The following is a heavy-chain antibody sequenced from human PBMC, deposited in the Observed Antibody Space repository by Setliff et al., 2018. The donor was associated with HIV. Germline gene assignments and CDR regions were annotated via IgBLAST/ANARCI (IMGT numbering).Heavy chain of an antibody. J-gene: IGHJ4*02. CDR2: IQNSGST. CDR1: GGSISSGDYY. CDR3: ARNAYFES. D-gene: IGHD3-16*01. V-gene: IGHV4-61*09. Sequence: SETLSLTCTVSGGSISSGDYYWNWIRQTAGKGLEWIGHIQNSGSTNYNPSLKSRVTMSVDTSKSQFSLKLISVSAADTAVYYCARNAYFESWGQGTLVTVSS.